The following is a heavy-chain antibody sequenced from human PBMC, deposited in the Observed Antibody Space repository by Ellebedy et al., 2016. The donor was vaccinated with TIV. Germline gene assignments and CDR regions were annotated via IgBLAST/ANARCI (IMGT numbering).Heavy chain of an antibody. CDR2: IYSGGSM. CDR1: GFTFTSYW. CDR3: ARGINAPPLDAFDL. Sequence: GESLKISXAASGFTFTSYWMHWVRQAPGKGLEWVSVIYSGGSMFYADSVKGRFTISRDDSKNTLYLQMNSLRVEDTAVYYCARGINAPPLDAFDLWGQGTMVTVSS. J-gene: IGHJ3*01. V-gene: IGHV3-53*01. D-gene: IGHD3-16*01.